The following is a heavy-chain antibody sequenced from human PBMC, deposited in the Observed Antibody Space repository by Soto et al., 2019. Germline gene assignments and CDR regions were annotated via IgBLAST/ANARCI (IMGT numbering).Heavy chain of an antibody. CDR2: IYYSGST. CDR3: SRHYCSGCSCYYYGMDV. Sequence: PSVPLSLTCTVTGGAISSHYWIWIPQPPGKGLEWIGYIYYSGSTNYNPSLRSRVTISVDTSKTQFSLKLNSVTAADTSLYYCSRHYCSGCSCYYYGMDVWGQGTTVTVS. D-gene: IGHD2-15*01. J-gene: IGHJ6*02. V-gene: IGHV4-59*08. CDR1: GGAISSHY.